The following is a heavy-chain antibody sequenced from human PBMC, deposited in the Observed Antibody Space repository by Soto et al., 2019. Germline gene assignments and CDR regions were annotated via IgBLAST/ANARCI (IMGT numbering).Heavy chain of an antibody. Sequence: SETLSLTCSVSGDSISSSDSYWSLIRQAPGKGLEWIGYINSSGRTYYKPSLKSRISMAVDTSKNQFSLKLRSVTAAGTAVYFCVRGQPHRITIFEVVIRSYDYGMDVWGQGTTVTVS. J-gene: IGHJ6*02. D-gene: IGHD3-3*02. V-gene: IGHV4-30-4*01. CDR1: GDSISSSDSY. CDR2: INSSGRT. CDR3: VRGQPHRITIFEVVIRSYDYGMDV.